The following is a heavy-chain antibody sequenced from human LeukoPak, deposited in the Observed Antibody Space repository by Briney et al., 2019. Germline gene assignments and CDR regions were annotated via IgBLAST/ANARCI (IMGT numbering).Heavy chain of an antibody. J-gene: IGHJ5*02. V-gene: IGHV5-51*01. CDR3: ARHVTTTDVSWFDP. D-gene: IGHD1-1*01. CDR2: IYPGDSDT. CDR1: GYSFTTYW. Sequence: GESLKFSCKGSGYSFTTYWIGWVRQMPGKGLEWMGIIYPGDSDTRYSPSFQGQVTISADKSISTAYLQWSSLKASDTAMYYCARHVTTTDVSWFDPWGQGTLVTVSS.